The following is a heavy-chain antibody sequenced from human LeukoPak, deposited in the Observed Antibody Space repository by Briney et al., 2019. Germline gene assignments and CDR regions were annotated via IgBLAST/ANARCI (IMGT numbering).Heavy chain of an antibody. D-gene: IGHD5-24*01. Sequence: GGSLRLSCAASGVTFSSYGMHWVRQAPGKGLEWVAVISNDGSNKHYADSVKGRFTISRDNSKNTLYLQMNNLRGEDTALYYCTKGPYGNSIYYGMDVWGQGTTVTVSS. CDR2: ISNDGSNK. V-gene: IGHV3-30*18. CDR3: TKGPYGNSIYYGMDV. CDR1: GVTFSSYG. J-gene: IGHJ6*02.